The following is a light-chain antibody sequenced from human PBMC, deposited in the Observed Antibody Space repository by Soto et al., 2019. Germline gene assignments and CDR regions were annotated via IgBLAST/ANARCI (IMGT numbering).Light chain of an antibody. J-gene: IGKJ1*01. V-gene: IGKV1-5*01. CDR3: QQYNTYSRT. CDR1: QSISGW. Sequence: IQMTQSPSTLSASVGDRVSITCRASQSISGWLAWYQQKPGKAPKLLIYDASTLESGVPSRFSGSGSGTEFTLTISSLQPDDFATYYCQQYNTYSRTFGQGTKVDNK. CDR2: DAS.